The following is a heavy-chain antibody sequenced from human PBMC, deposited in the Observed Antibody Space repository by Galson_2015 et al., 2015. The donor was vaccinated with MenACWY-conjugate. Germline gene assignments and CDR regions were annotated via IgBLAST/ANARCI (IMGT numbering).Heavy chain of an antibody. CDR1: GFTFSGHA. Sequence: SLRLSCAASGFTFSGHAMSWVRQSPGKGLEWVSGISAGGDTTDYADSVKGRFTISRDNSRDTLYLQMSSLRPEDTALFYCARNLYDPW. CDR3: ARNLYDP. J-gene: IGHJ5*02. V-gene: IGHV3-23*01. CDR2: ISAGGDTT. D-gene: IGHD1-14*01.